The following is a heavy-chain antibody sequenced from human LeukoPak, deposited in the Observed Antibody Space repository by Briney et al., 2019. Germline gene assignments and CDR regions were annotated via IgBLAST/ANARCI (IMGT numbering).Heavy chain of an antibody. CDR2: IYYSGST. D-gene: IGHD4-17*01. J-gene: IGHJ6*02. CDR1: GGSISSGGYY. CDR3: ARLSLTTVTTLNDYYYYGMDV. V-gene: IGHV4-61*08. Sequence: PSQTLSLTCTVSGGSISSGGYYWSWIRQPPGKGLEWIGYIYYSGSTNYNPSLKSRVTISVDTSKNQFSLKLSSVTAADTAVYYCARLSLTTVTTLNDYYYYGMDVWGQGTTVTVSS.